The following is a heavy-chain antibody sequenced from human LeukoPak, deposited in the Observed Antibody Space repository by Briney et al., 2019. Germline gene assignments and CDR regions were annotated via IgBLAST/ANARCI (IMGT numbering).Heavy chain of an antibody. CDR2: ISWNSGSI. V-gene: IGHV3-9*01. CDR1: GFTFNDFA. J-gene: IGHJ6*02. Sequence: GRSLRLSCAASGFTFNDFAMLWVRQTPGKGLEWVSGISWNSGSIGYADSVKGRFTISRDNGKNALYLEMNSLRAEDTALYYCVKDGAIFGVPITRGGMDVWGQGTTVTVSS. CDR3: VKDGAIFGVPITRGGMDV. D-gene: IGHD3-3*01.